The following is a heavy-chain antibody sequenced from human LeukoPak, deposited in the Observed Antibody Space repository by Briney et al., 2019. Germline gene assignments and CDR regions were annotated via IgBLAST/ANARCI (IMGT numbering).Heavy chain of an antibody. CDR2: ISTDGSDT. J-gene: IGHJ5*02. CDR1: GFTFSSYW. Sequence: GSLRLSCAASGFTFSSYWMHWVRQAPGKGLVWVSRISTDGSDTTYADFVKGRFTISKDNAKNTPYLQINGLRPEDTAVYYCARDFLWGSGSPWGQGTLVTVSS. V-gene: IGHV3-74*01. CDR3: ARDFLWGSGSP. D-gene: IGHD3-10*01.